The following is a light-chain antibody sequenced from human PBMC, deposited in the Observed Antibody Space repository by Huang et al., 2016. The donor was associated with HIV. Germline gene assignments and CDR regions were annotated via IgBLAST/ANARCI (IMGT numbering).Light chain of an antibody. Sequence: EIVMTQSPATLSVPPGERATLSCRASHSLSSNLAWYQQKPGQAPRLLIYVASTRATGVPPRFSGTGSGTDFTLTISSLQVEDSAVYSCQQYNNWPRTFGQGTKVEVK. V-gene: IGKV3-15*01. J-gene: IGKJ1*01. CDR1: HSLSSN. CDR3: QQYNNWPRT. CDR2: VAS.